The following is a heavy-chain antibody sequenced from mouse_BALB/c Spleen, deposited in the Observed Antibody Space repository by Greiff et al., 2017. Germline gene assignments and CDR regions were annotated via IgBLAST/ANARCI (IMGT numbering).Heavy chain of an antibody. Sequence: EVKLMESGGGLVKPGGSLKLSCAASGFTFSSYAMSWVRQTPEKRLEWVATISSGGSYTYYPDSVKGRFTISRDNAKNTLYLQMSSLRSEDTAMYYCARQHGYDAMDYWGQGTSVTVSA. CDR1: GFTFSSYA. CDR2: ISSGGSYT. V-gene: IGHV5-9-3*01. D-gene: IGHD1-2*01. J-gene: IGHJ4*01. CDR3: ARQHGYDAMDY.